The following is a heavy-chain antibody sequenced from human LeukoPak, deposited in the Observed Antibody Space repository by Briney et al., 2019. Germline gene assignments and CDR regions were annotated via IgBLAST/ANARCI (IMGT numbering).Heavy chain of an antibody. D-gene: IGHD2-21*02. CDR2: IKSKLDGGTT. CDR1: GLTFSHAW. Sequence: PGGSLRLSCVASGLTFSHAWMSWVRQAPGKGLEWVGRIKSKLDGGTTHYAAPVKGRSTISRDDSRNTLYLQMDSLKIEDTAIYYCAIEGRAYCGGDCSEYFQHWGQGTLVTVSS. V-gene: IGHV3-15*01. CDR3: AIEGRAYCGGDCSEYFQH. J-gene: IGHJ1*01.